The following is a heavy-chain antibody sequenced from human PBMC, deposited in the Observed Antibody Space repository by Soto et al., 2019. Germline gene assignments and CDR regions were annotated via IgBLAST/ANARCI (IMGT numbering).Heavy chain of an antibody. D-gene: IGHD3-3*01. CDR1: GFTFSTYA. CDR2: ISGNGGST. Sequence: GGSLRLSCVVSGFTFSTYAMSWARQAPGKGLEWVSVISGNGGSTYYADSVKGRFTISRDNSKNTLFLQMNSVRAEDTATYYCATSGAYYDFWSGYWSDYWGQGTLVTVSS. CDR3: ATSGAYYDFWSGYWSDY. J-gene: IGHJ4*02. V-gene: IGHV3-23*01.